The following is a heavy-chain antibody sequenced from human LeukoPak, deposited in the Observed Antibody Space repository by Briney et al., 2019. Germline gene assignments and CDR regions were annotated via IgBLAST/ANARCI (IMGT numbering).Heavy chain of an antibody. CDR3: ASLLESIAARRGSDY. J-gene: IGHJ4*02. CDR1: GGTFSSYA. CDR2: IIPIFGTA. Sequence: SVKVSCKASGGTFSSYAISWVRQAPGQGLEWMGGIIPIFGTANYAQKFQGRVTITADESTSTAYMELSSLRSEDTAVYYCASLLESIAARRGSDYWGQGTLVTVSS. D-gene: IGHD6-6*01. V-gene: IGHV1-69*13.